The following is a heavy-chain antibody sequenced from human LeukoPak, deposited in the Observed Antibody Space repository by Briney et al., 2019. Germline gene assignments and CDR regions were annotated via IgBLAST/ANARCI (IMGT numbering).Heavy chain of an antibody. CDR1: GYSISGAYY. Sequence: SETLSLTCAVSGYSISGAYYWGWTRQPPGKGLEWIGNIFHGGSTYYNPSLTSRVTISVDTSKNQFSLKLSSVTAADTAVYYCARVASPTITIFGVVHYYYYYMDVWGKGTTVTVSS. CDR3: ARVASPTITIFGVVHYYYYYMDV. V-gene: IGHV4-38-2*01. CDR2: IFHGGST. J-gene: IGHJ6*03. D-gene: IGHD3-3*01.